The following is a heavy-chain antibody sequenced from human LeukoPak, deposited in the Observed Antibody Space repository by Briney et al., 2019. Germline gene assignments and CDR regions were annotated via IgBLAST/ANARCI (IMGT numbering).Heavy chain of an antibody. V-gene: IGHV1-2*02. CDR3: ARRFYYDSSGSQVYYFDY. CDR2: IYPYTGAT. Sequence: ASVKVSCKASGYTFSGTGWYLYWLRQAPGQGLECMGWIYPYTGATHYAQKFQGRVAMTRDTSISTAYLQWSSLKASDTAMYYCARRFYYDSSGSQVYYFDYWGQGTLVTVSS. CDR1: GYTFSGTGWY. D-gene: IGHD3-22*01. J-gene: IGHJ4*02.